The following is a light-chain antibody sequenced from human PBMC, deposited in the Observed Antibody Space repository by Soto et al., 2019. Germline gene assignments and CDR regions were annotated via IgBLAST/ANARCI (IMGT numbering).Light chain of an antibody. CDR2: AAS. J-gene: IGKJ3*01. V-gene: IGKV1-27*01. CDR3: QHYNSAPFT. Sequence: DIQMTQSPSSLSASVGDRVTITCRASQGIRNHLAWYQQKPRKVPKLLIYAASTLQSGVPSRFSGSTSGTDFSLTIISLQPEDVATYYCQHYNSAPFTFGPGTKVEIK. CDR1: QGIRNH.